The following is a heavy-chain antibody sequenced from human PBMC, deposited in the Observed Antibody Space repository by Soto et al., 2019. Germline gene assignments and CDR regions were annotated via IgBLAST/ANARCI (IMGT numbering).Heavy chain of an antibody. CDR2: VSGSGDST. Sequence: EVQLLESGGGLAQPGGSLRLSCAASAFTFSSYAMSWVRQAPGKGLEWVSAVSGSGDSTYYADYVKGRFTISRDNSKNTLYLQMNSLRAEDTVVYYCATGRAIDCPGCTQDYWGQGTLVTVSS. J-gene: IGHJ4*02. V-gene: IGHV3-23*01. CDR3: ATGRAIDCPGCTQDY. CDR1: AFTFSSYA. D-gene: IGHD2-21*02.